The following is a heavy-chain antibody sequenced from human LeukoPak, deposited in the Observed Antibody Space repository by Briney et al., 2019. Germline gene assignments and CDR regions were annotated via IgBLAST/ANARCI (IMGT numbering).Heavy chain of an antibody. CDR3: AKRGKDSPGYYNYFDS. CDR2: IGYDGSEI. V-gene: IGHV3-30*02. D-gene: IGHD3-22*01. CDR1: GFTFSTYG. J-gene: IGHJ4*02. Sequence: GESLRLSCATSGFTFSTYGMHWVRQAPGKGLEWVAFIGYDGSEIHYADCVKGRFTSSRDNSKNTVHLQMGGLRGEDTAVYYCAKRGKDSPGYYNYFDSWGQGTLVTVSS.